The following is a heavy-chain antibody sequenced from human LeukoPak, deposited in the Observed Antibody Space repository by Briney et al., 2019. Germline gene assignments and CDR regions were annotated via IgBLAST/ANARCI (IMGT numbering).Heavy chain of an antibody. V-gene: IGHV4-34*01. Sequence: ETLSLTCAVYGGSFSGYYWSWIRQPPGKGLEWIGEINHSGSTNYNPSLKSRVTISVDTSKNQFSLKLGSVTAADTAVYYCARGITMVRGASFDYWGQGTLVTVSS. CDR1: GGSFSGYY. D-gene: IGHD3-10*01. CDR3: ARGITMVRGASFDY. CDR2: INHSGST. J-gene: IGHJ4*02.